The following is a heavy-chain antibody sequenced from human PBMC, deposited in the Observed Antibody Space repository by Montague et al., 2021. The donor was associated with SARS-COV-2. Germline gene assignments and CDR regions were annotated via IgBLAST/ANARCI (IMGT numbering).Heavy chain of an antibody. Sequence: SETLSLTCTVSGGSISSYYWSWIRQPPGKGLEWIGYIYYSGSTNHNPSLKSRVTISVDTSKNQFSLKLTSVAAADTAVYYCARGRDGYYHRSALFDYWGQGTLVTVSS. D-gene: IGHD3-22*01. V-gene: IGHV4-59*01. J-gene: IGHJ4*02. CDR3: ARGRDGYYHRSALFDY. CDR2: IYYSGST. CDR1: GGSISSYY.